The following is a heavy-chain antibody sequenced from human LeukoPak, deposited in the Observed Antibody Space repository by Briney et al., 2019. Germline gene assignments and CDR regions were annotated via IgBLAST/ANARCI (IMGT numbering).Heavy chain of an antibody. J-gene: IGHJ3*02. CDR3: AKDKGITLDAFDI. Sequence: GGSLRLSCAASGFTFTDYTMNWVRQAPGKGLEWVSSLSSDSAWIYYADSVKGRFTISRDNSKNTLYLQMNSLRAEDTAVYYCAKDKGITLDAFDIWGQGTMVTVSS. D-gene: IGHD3-10*01. V-gene: IGHV3-21*04. CDR2: LSSDSAWI. CDR1: GFTFTDYT.